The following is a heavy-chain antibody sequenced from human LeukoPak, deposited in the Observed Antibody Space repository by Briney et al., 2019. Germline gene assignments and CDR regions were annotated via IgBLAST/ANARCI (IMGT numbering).Heavy chain of an antibody. CDR3: ASVLPGGILTGYRYYFDY. J-gene: IGHJ4*02. CDR1: GGTFSSYA. V-gene: IGHV1-69*05. Sequence: SVKVSCKASGGTFSSYAISWVRQAPGQGLEWMGRIIPIFGTANYAQKFQGRVTITTDESTSTAYMELGSLRSEDTAVYYCASVLPGGILTGYRYYFDYWGQGTLVTVSS. CDR2: IIPIFGTA. D-gene: IGHD3-9*01.